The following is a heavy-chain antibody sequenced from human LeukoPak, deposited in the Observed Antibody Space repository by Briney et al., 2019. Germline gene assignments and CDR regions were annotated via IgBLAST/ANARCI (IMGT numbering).Heavy chain of an antibody. Sequence: SETLSLTCTVSGGSISSYYWSWIRQPAGKGMEWIGRIYTSGSTNYNPSLKSRVTMSVDTSKNQFSLKLSSVTAADTAVYYCARDQRVRGVHYYYGMDVWGQGTTVTVSS. CDR1: GGSISSYY. D-gene: IGHD3-10*01. CDR3: ARDQRVRGVHYYYGMDV. J-gene: IGHJ6*02. CDR2: IYTSGST. V-gene: IGHV4-4*07.